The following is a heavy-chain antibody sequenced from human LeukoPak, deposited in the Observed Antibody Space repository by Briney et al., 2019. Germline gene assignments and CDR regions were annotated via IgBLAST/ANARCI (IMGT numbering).Heavy chain of an antibody. CDR1: DASINNYF. Sequence: SETLSLTCTVSDASINNYFWSWVRQPPGKGLEWIGYMYSSGSSTYNPSLKSRVTMSIDPSRNQLPLRVTSVTAADTAVYYCARGGWLKTSYYFDFWDQGSLVTVSS. D-gene: IGHD5-24*01. V-gene: IGHV4-59*01. J-gene: IGHJ4*02. CDR2: MYSSGSS. CDR3: ARGGWLKTSYYFDF.